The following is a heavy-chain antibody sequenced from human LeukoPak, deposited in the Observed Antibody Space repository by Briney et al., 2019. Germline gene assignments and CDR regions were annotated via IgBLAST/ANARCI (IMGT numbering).Heavy chain of an antibody. J-gene: IGHJ3*02. Sequence: ASVKVSCKASGFPFTGYYLHWVRQAPGQGLEWMGWFNPNSGGTNYAQKFQGRVTMTRYTSISTAYMELSRLRSDDTAVYYCARWDYYDSRTFDIWGQGTMVTVSS. V-gene: IGHV1-2*02. CDR2: FNPNSGGT. D-gene: IGHD3-22*01. CDR3: ARWDYYDSRTFDI. CDR1: GFPFTGYY.